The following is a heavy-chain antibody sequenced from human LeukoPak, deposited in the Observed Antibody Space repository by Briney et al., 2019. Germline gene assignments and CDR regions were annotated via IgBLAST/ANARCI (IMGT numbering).Heavy chain of an antibody. CDR2: FDPEVGET. D-gene: IGHD5-24*01. J-gene: IGHJ4*02. V-gene: IGHV1-24*01. CDR3: ATGGAGSRWLQLHHWGY. CDR1: GYTLTELS. Sequence: GASGKLPCKVSGYTLTELSMHWVRQAPGKGLEWMGGFDPEVGETIYAQKFQGRVTMTEDTSTDTANMEMSSLRSEDPAVYYCATGGAGSRWLQLHHWGYWGQGTLVTVSS.